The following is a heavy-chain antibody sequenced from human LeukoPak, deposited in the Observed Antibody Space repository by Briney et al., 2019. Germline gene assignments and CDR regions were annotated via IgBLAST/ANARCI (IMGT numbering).Heavy chain of an antibody. V-gene: IGHV1-46*01. CDR3: AGSAFYCSGGSCYSSGMDV. CDR1: GYTFTSYY. D-gene: IGHD2-15*01. Sequence: GASVKVSCKASGYTFTSYYMHWVRQAPGQGLEWMGIINPSGGSTSYAQKFQGRVTMTRDTSTSTVYMELSSLRSEDTAVYYCAGSAFYCSGGSCYSSGMDVWGQGTTVTVS. J-gene: IGHJ6*02. CDR2: INPSGGST.